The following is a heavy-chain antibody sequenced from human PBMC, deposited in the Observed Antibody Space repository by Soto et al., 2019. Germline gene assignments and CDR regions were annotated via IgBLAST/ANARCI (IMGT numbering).Heavy chain of an antibody. D-gene: IGHD3-22*01. V-gene: IGHV4-39*01. CDR2: IYYSGST. J-gene: IGHJ4*02. CDR1: GGSISSSSYY. Sequence: SETLSLTCTVSGGSISSSSYYWGSIRQPPGKGLEWIGSIYYSGSTYYNPSLKSRVTISVDTSKNQFSLKLSSVTAADTAVYYCARHPPYYYDSSGYYLDYWGQGTLVTVSS. CDR3: ARHPPYYYDSSGYYLDY.